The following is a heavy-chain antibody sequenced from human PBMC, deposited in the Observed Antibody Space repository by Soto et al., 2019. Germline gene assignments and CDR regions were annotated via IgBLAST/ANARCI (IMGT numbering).Heavy chain of an antibody. D-gene: IGHD3-22*01. CDR2: INLNSGDT. Sequence: QVQLVQSGADLRKPGASVKVSCKASGFTFSDYYINWVRLAPGQGLEWVGWINLNSGDTKHAQKLQGRVTMTRDASISTAYMELTSLSSDDTAVYYCARGGNSGYYYEWGQGSLVTVS. J-gene: IGHJ4*02. CDR3: ARGGNSGYYYE. V-gene: IGHV1-2*02. CDR1: GFTFSDYY.